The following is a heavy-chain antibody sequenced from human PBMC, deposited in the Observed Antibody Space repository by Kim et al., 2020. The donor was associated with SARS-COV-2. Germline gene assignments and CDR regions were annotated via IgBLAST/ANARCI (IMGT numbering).Heavy chain of an antibody. CDR2: VSAYNGNT. CDR1: GYTFIGYG. J-gene: IGHJ6*02. D-gene: IGHD6-19*01. CDR3: AGANGAVAATSYYYYSGLDV. Sequence: ASVKVSCKASGYTFIGYGINWVRQAPGQGLEWMGWVSAYNGNTNYAQKFQGRVTMTTDTSTNIAYRELRSLRSDDTAIYYCAGANGAVAATSYYYYSGLDVWGQGTPVTVAS. V-gene: IGHV1-18*01.